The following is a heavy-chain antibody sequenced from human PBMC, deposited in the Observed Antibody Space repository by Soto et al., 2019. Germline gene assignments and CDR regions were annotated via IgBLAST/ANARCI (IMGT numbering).Heavy chain of an antibody. Sequence: QVQLQESGPGLVKPSETLSLTCSVSGDSINNYYWSWIRQPPGKGLEWIGFVHYTGSANYNPSLKSRVTISVGTSKTQFSLRLSSVTAADSGVYYCAREGASRFRGFDYWGQGTLVTVSS. CDR1: GDSINNYY. J-gene: IGHJ4*02. CDR3: AREGASRFRGFDY. D-gene: IGHD2-2*01. CDR2: VHYTGSA. V-gene: IGHV4-59*01.